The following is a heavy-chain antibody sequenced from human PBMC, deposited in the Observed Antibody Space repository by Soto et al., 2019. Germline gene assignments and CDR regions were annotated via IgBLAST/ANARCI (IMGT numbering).Heavy chain of an antibody. D-gene: IGHD2-2*01. CDR3: ARHGPSSYCSSTSCYPFDP. J-gene: IGHJ5*02. CDR1: GGSISSSSYY. Sequence: QLQLQESGPGLVKPSETLSLTCTVSGGSISSSSYYWGWIRQPPGKGLEWIGSIYYSGSTYYNPSLKSRVTISVDTSKNQFSLKLSSVTAADTAVYYCARHGPSSYCSSTSCYPFDPWGQGTLVTVSS. CDR2: IYYSGST. V-gene: IGHV4-39*01.